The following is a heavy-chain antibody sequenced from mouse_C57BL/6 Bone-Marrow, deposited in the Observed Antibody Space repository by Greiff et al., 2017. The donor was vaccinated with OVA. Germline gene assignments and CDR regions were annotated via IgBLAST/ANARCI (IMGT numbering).Heavy chain of an antibody. CDR1: GFTFSSYG. CDR3: ARRDGYFYY. Sequence: EVKLMESGADLVKPGASLKLSCAASGFTFSSYGMSWVRQTPDKRLEWVATISPGGSYTYYPDSVKGRFTISRDNAKNTLYLQVSSLKSEDRARYYCARRDGYFYYWGQGTTLTVAS. V-gene: IGHV5-6*02. D-gene: IGHD2-3*01. CDR2: ISPGGSYT. J-gene: IGHJ2*01.